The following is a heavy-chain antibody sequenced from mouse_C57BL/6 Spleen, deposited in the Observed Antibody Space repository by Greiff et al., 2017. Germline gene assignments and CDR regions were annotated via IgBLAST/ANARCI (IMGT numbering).Heavy chain of an antibody. J-gene: IGHJ4*01. CDR2: IWSGGSK. V-gene: IGHV2-2*01. CDR1: GFSLTSSG. CDR3: AKRTVRSAMDY. Sequence: VQLQQSGPGLVQPSQSLSITCTVSGFSLTSSGVHWVRQSPGKGLEWLGVIWSGGSKDNNAAFISGLSISKDNSKSQVFLKRNSLQADDAAIYYFAKRTVRSAMDYWGQGTSVTVSS.